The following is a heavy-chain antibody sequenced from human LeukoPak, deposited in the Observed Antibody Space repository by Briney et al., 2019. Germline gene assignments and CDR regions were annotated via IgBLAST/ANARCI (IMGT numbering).Heavy chain of an antibody. CDR2: INPKSADT. CDR1: GYTFSDYY. J-gene: IGHJ4*02. CDR3: ARLRGYREYYFDY. V-gene: IGHV1-2*02. D-gene: IGHD5-18*01. Sequence: ASVKVSCKASGYTFSDYYIHWVRQAPGQGLEWMGWINPKSADTNYAQEFQGKVTMTRDTSISTAFIELSRLISDDTAVYYCARLRGYREYYFDYWGQGTLVTVSS.